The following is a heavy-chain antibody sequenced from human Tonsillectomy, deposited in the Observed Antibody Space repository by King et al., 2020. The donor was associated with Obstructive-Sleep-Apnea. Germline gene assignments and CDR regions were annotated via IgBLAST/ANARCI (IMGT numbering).Heavy chain of an antibody. CDR1: GGSISSSSYY. J-gene: IGHJ4*02. D-gene: IGHD3-3*01. CDR3: ASTSYDFWSGYSSFDY. Sequence: VQLQESGPGLVKSSETLSLTCTVSGGSISSSSYYWGWIRQPPGKGLEWIGSIYYSGSTYYNPSLKSRVTISVDTSKNQFSLKLSSVTAADTALYYCASTSYDFWSGYSSFDYWGQGTLVTVSS. V-gene: IGHV4-39*07. CDR2: IYYSGST.